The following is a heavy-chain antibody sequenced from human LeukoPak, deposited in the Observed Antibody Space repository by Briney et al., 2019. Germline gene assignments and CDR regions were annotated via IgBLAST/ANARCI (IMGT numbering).Heavy chain of an antibody. D-gene: IGHD2-2*01. Sequence: SETLSLTCAVYGGSFSGYYWSWIRQPPGKGLEWIGEINHSGSTNYNPSLKSRVTISVNTSKNQFSLKLSSVTAADTAVYYCARVTGYCSSTSFSAFDIWGQGTMVTVSS. CDR2: INHSGST. CDR3: ARVTGYCSSTSFSAFDI. V-gene: IGHV4-34*01. CDR1: GGSFSGYY. J-gene: IGHJ3*02.